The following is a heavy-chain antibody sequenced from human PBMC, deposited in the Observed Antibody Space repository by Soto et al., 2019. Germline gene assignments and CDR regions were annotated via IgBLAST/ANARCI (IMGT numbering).Heavy chain of an antibody. CDR1: GFIFNRYG. J-gene: IGHJ4*02. CDR2: ISYDGSNK. Sequence: GGSLRLSCGASGFIFNRYGMHWVRQAPGKGLEWVSVISYDGSNKYYADSVKGRFTISRDNSKNTLYLQMNSLRAEDTAVYYCAKAVDITVRGVPPSDYWGQGTLVTVSS. V-gene: IGHV3-30*18. D-gene: IGHD3-10*01. CDR3: AKAVDITVRGVPPSDY.